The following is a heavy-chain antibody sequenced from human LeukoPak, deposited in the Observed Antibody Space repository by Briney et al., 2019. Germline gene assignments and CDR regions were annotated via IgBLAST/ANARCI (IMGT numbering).Heavy chain of an antibody. D-gene: IGHD1-26*01. CDR3: AHSEWELLGGVSDY. V-gene: IGHV2-5*01. Sequence: SGPTLVKPTQTLTLTCTFSGFSLSTSGVGVGWIRQPPGEALEWLALIYWNDDKRYSPSLKSRLTITKDTSKNQVVLTMTNMDPVDTATYYCAHSEWELLGGVSDYWGQGTLVTVSS. CDR2: IYWNDDK. CDR1: GFSLSTSGVG. J-gene: IGHJ4*02.